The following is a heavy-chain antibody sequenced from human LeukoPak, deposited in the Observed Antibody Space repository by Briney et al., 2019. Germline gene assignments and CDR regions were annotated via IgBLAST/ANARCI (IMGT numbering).Heavy chain of an antibody. CDR2: ISYDGSNK. CDR3: ARVSSEGSLNWFDP. D-gene: IGHD3-16*02. CDR1: GFTFSSYA. V-gene: IGHV3-30*04. J-gene: IGHJ5*02. Sequence: GGSLRLSCAASGFTFSSYAMHWVRQAPGKGLEWVAVISYDGSNKHYADSVKGRFTISRDNSKNTLYLQMNSLRAEDTAVYYCARVSSEGSLNWFDPWGQGTLVTVSS.